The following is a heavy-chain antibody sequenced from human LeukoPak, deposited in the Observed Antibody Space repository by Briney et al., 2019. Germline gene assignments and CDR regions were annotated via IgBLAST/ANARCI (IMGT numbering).Heavy chain of an antibody. D-gene: IGHD4-23*01. Sequence: SETLSLTCTVSGGSFSDYYWSWIRQPPGGGLEWIAYSGSTNYNPSLKSRVIISVDTSKNQFSLKLSPVTAADTAVYYCARVGIDYSGNILKYYFDYWGQGTLVTVSS. CDR2: SGST. CDR3: ARVGIDYSGNILKYYFDY. CDR1: GGSFSDYY. V-gene: IGHV4-59*01. J-gene: IGHJ4*02.